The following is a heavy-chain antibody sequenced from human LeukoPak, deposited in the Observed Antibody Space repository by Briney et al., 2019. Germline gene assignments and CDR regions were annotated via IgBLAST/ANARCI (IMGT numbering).Heavy chain of an antibody. D-gene: IGHD2-2*01. J-gene: IGHJ4*02. CDR2: IDSIGDST. CDR1: GFTFSSYA. V-gene: IGHV3-64*01. Sequence: PGGSLRLSCAASGFTFSSYAMHWVRHAPGKGLEYVSGIDSIGDSTYYANSVKGRFSISRDNSKNTVYLQMDSLKAEDMAVYYCARADCSSSSCYTVSYWGQGTLVTVSS. CDR3: ARADCSSSSCYTVSY.